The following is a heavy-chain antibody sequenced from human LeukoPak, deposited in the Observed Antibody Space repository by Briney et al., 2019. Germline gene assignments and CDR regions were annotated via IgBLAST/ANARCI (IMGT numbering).Heavy chain of an antibody. CDR2: IYHTGST. Sequence: PSETLCLTCTVSGGSISSSRYYWGWIRQPPGKGLEWIGTIYHTGSTYYNPSLKRRVTISIDTSKNQFSLKLTSVTAADTAVYYCARGWGVPGYRVDVWGKGTTVTVSS. D-gene: IGHD2-15*01. V-gene: IGHV4-39*07. J-gene: IGHJ6*04. CDR3: ARGWGVPGYRVDV. CDR1: GGSISSSRYY.